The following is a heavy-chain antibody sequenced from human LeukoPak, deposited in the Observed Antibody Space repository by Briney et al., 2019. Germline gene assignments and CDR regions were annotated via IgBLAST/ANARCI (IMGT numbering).Heavy chain of an antibody. Sequence: GASVKVSCKASGYTFTGYYMHWVRQAPGQGLEWMGWINPNSDGTDYAPKFQGRVTMTADTSISTTYMELSRLRFDDTAIYYCAVLLWFGELGPDCWGQGTLVTVSS. D-gene: IGHD3-10*01. CDR3: AVLLWFGELGPDC. CDR2: INPNSDGT. J-gene: IGHJ4*02. V-gene: IGHV1-2*02. CDR1: GYTFTGYY.